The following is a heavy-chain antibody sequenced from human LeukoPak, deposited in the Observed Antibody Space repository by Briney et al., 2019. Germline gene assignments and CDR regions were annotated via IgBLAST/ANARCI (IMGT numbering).Heavy chain of an antibody. D-gene: IGHD5-12*01. Sequence: SGGSLRLSCAASGFTFSNYGMHWVRQAPGKGLERVAVIWYDGSNKYYADSVKGRFTISRDNSKNTLYLQMNSLRAEDTAVYYCARDSGPAIADTGNYFDYWGQGTLVTVSS. CDR1: GFTFSNYG. CDR3: ARDSGPAIADTGNYFDY. J-gene: IGHJ4*02. CDR2: IWYDGSNK. V-gene: IGHV3-33*01.